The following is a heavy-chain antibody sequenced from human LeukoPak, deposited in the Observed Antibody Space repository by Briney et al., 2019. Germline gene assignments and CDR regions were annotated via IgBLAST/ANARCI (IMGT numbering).Heavy chain of an antibody. CDR2: INAGNGNT. CDR3: ARDRIDCSSTSCYSPFDP. D-gene: IGHD2-2*02. V-gene: IGHV1-3*01. J-gene: IGHJ5*02. CDR1: GYTFTSYA. Sequence: ASVKVSCKASGYTFTSYAMHWVRQAPGQRLEWMGWINAGNGNTKYSQKFQGRVTITRDTSASTAYMELSSLRSEDTAVYYCARDRIDCSSTSCYSPFDPWGQGTLVTVSS.